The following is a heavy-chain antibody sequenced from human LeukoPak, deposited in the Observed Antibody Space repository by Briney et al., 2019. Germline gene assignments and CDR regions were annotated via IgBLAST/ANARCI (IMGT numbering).Heavy chain of an antibody. V-gene: IGHV4-4*02. D-gene: IGHD2-15*01. J-gene: IGHJ1*01. CDR2: IYHSGRT. Sequence: SGTLCLTCAVSGGSISSNNWWSWVRQPPGKGLEWIGEIYHSGRTSYNPSLKSRVTISVDKSKNQFSLNLSSVTAADTAVYYCARDLSVVGAPGWGQGTLVTVSS. CDR1: GGSISSNNW. CDR3: ARDLSVVGAPG.